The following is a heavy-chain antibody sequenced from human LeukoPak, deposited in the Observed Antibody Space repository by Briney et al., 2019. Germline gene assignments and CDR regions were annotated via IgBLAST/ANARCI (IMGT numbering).Heavy chain of an antibody. Sequence: ASVKVSCKASGYTFTGYYMHWVRQAPGQGLEWMGWINPNSGGTNYAQKFQGRVTMTRDKSIRTAYMELSRLTSDDTAVHYCARNIWFGESADAFDIWGQGTMVTVSS. CDR3: ARNIWFGESADAFDI. D-gene: IGHD3-10*01. V-gene: IGHV1-2*02. J-gene: IGHJ3*02. CDR1: GYTFTGYY. CDR2: INPNSGGT.